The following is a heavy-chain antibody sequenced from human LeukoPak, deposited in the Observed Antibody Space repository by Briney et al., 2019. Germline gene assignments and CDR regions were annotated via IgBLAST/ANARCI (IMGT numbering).Heavy chain of an antibody. CDR1: GGSISSSSYY. D-gene: IGHD4-17*01. V-gene: IGHV4-39*01. Sequence: SETLSLTCTVSGGSISSSSYYWGWIRQPPGKGLEWIGSIYYSGSTYYNPSLKSRVTISVDTSKNQFPLKLSSVTAADTAVYYCARLGATVTTTPFDYWGQGTLVTVSS. J-gene: IGHJ4*02. CDR2: IYYSGST. CDR3: ARLGATVTTTPFDY.